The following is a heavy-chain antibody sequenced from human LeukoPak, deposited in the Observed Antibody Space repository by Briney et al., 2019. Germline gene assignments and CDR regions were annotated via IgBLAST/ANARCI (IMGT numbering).Heavy chain of an antibody. Sequence: GGSLRLSCAASGFTFMTYWMSWVRQAPGKGLEWVANIKQDVSEKYYVDSVKGRFTISRDNAKNSLYLQMNSLRAEDTAVYYCARDLRVGAAPFDYWGQGTLVTVSS. V-gene: IGHV3-7*01. CDR1: GFTFMTYW. J-gene: IGHJ4*02. CDR2: IKQDVSEK. CDR3: ARDLRVGAAPFDY. D-gene: IGHD1-26*01.